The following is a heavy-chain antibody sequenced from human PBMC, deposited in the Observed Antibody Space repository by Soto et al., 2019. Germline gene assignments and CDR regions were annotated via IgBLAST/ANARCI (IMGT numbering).Heavy chain of an antibody. D-gene: IGHD2-21*02. CDR2: ISGSGGST. J-gene: IGHJ4*02. V-gene: IGHV3-23*01. CDR3: AKPPTLAYCGGDCYSDFDY. CDR1: GFTFSSYA. Sequence: GGSLRLSCAASGFTFSSYAMSWVRQAPGKGLEWVSAISGSGGSTYYADSVKGRFTISRDNSKNTLYLQMNSLRAEDTAVYYCAKPPTLAYCGGDCYSDFDYWGQGTLVTVSS.